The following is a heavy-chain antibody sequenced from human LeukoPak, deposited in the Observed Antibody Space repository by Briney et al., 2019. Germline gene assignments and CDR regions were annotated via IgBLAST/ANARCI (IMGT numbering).Heavy chain of an antibody. J-gene: IGHJ4*02. CDR3: ARSGAAAGTFDH. D-gene: IGHD6-13*01. CDR2: ISGSGGST. Sequence: GGSPRLSCAASGFTFSSYAMSWVRQAPGKGLEWVSAISGSGGSTYYADSVKGRFTISRDNSKNTLYLQMNSLRGEDTAVYYCARSGAAAGTFDHWGQGTLVTVSS. V-gene: IGHV3-23*01. CDR1: GFTFSSYA.